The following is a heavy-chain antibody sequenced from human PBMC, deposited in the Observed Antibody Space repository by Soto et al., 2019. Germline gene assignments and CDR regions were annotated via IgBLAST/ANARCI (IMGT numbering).Heavy chain of an antibody. CDR1: GFTFSSYW. V-gene: IGHV3-7*01. CDR2: IKQDGSEK. D-gene: IGHD2-15*01. CDR3: ARGGRSGDS. J-gene: IGHJ4*02. Sequence: EVQLVESGGGLVQPGGSLRLSCAASGFTFSSYWMSWVRQAPGKGLEWVANIKQDGSEKYYVDSVKSRCTISRDNAKNSLYLQMTSLRAEATAVYYCARGGRSGDSWGQGTLVTVSS.